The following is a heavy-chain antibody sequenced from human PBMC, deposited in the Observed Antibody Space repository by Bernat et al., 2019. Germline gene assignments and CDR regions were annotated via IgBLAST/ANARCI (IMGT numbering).Heavy chain of an antibody. CDR2: IKQDGSKK. V-gene: IGHV3-7*03. D-gene: IGHD3-16*01. CDR1: GFTFSSYW. J-gene: IGHJ4*02. CDR3: AREGEGGFDY. Sequence: EVQLVESGGDLVQPGGSLRLSCAASGFTFSSYWMSWVRQAPGKGLEWVANIKQDGSKKEYVDSETGQFTISRDNAKSSVYLQMNSLRAEDTAVYYCAREGEGGFDYWGQGTLVTVSS.